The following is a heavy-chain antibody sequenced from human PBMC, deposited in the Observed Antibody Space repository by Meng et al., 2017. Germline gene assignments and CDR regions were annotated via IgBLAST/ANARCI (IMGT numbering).Heavy chain of an antibody. CDR2: ITPIFGTA. CDR3: ASYSPVPGIVY. J-gene: IGHJ4*02. CDR1: GGTSSSYA. D-gene: IGHD3-10*01. V-gene: IGHV1-69*01. Sequence: QVQLVYSGAGVKEPGDAVKVSSKAAGGTSSSYALRQVRQAPGQGLEWMGGITPIFGTADYAQQFTRRVTITAAESPSTAYMELSSLRAEAKAVYYCASYSPVPGIVYWGQGTLVTVSS.